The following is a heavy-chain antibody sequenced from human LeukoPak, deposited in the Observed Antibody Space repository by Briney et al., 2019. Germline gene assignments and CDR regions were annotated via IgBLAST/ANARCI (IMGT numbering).Heavy chain of an antibody. CDR2: IYYSGST. CDR1: GGSISSYY. D-gene: IGHD6-13*01. J-gene: IGHJ6*02. V-gene: IGHV4-59*08. Sequence: SETLSLTCTVSGGSISSYYWSWIRQPPGKGLGWIGYIYYSGSTNYNPSLKSRVTISVDTSKNQFSLKLSSVTAADTAVYYCARQGIAAAGLYYYYYGMDVWGQGTTVTVSS. CDR3: ARQGIAAAGLYYYYYGMDV.